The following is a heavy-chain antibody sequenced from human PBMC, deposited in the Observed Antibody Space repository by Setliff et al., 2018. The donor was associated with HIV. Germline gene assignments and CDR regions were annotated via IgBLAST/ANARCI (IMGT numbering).Heavy chain of an antibody. CDR2: STNKDNSYTT. CDR3: LLYCSGTSCHLPDV. J-gene: IGHJ6*02. V-gene: IGHV3-72*01. D-gene: IGHD2-2*01. CDR1: GFTFSDYY. Sequence: GGSLRLSCAASGFTFSDYYMTWIRQAPGKGLEWVGRSTNKDNSYTTTYAASVKGRFTISRDDSKSLAYLQMNSLKTEDTAVYYCLLYCSGTSCHLPDVWGQGTTVTVSS.